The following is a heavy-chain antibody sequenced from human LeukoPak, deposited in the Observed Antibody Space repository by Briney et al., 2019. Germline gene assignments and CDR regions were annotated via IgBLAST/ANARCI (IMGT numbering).Heavy chain of an antibody. D-gene: IGHD2-21*02. J-gene: IGHJ4*02. CDR3: ARGVVTAIHEYYFDY. CDR1: GFTFSSYA. CDR2: ISYDGSNK. Sequence: GGSLRLSCAASGFTFSSYAMSWVRQAPGKGLEWVAVISYDGSNKYYADSVKGRFTISRDNSKNTLYLQMNSLRAEDTAVYYCARGVVTAIHEYYFDYWGQGTLVTVSS. V-gene: IGHV3-30-3*01.